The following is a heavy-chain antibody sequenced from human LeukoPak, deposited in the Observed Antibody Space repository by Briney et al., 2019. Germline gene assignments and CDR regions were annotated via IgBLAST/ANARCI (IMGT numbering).Heavy chain of an antibody. CDR1: GYTFTGYY. CDR3: ARLKAITMIVVEDY. CDR2: INPNSGGT. J-gene: IGHJ4*02. V-gene: IGHV1-2*02. Sequence: ASVKVSCKASGYTFTGYYMHWVRQAPGQGLEWMGCINPNSGGTNYAQKFQGRVTMTRDTSISTAYMELRSLRSDDTAVYYCARLKAITMIVVEDYWGQGTLVTVSS. D-gene: IGHD3-22*01.